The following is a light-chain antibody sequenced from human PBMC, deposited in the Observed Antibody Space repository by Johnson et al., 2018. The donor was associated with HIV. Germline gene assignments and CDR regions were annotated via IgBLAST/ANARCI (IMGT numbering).Light chain of an antibody. Sequence: QSVLTQPPSVSAAPGQKVTISCSGSSSNIGNNYVSWFQHLPGAAPKLLIYDNDRRPSGVPDRFSGSKSAASATLDITGLQSGDEGDYYCATWDASLCANVFGPGTKVTVL. J-gene: IGLJ1*01. CDR3: ATWDASLCANV. CDR1: SSNIGNNY. V-gene: IGLV1-51*02. CDR2: DND.